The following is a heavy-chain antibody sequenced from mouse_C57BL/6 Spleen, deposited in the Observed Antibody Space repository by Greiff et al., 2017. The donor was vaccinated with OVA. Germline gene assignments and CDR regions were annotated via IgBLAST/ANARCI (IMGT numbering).Heavy chain of an antibody. CDR3: AREDYDRGSTHYFDY. Sequence: VKLQQSGAELMKPGASVKLSCKATGYTFTGYWIEWVKQRPGHGLEWIGEILPGSGSTNYNEKFKGKATFTADTSSNTAYMQLSSLTTEDSAIYYCAREDYDRGSTHYFDYWGQGTTLTVSS. CDR2: ILPGSGST. V-gene: IGHV1-9*01. J-gene: IGHJ2*01. CDR1: GYTFTGYW. D-gene: IGHD2-4*01.